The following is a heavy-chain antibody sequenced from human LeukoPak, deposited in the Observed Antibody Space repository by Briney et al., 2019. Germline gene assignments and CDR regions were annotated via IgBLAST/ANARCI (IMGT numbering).Heavy chain of an antibody. V-gene: IGHV3-30*02. Sequence: GGSLRLSCAASAFTFSTHCMHWVRHAPGKGPEWVAYIRYDVSNKHYIDSVKGPFTISRDNSKNTLFLQMNSLRAEDTAVYFCAKGHSDASYTLDYWARETRVSV. CDR1: AFTFSTHC. J-gene: IGHJ4*02. D-gene: IGHD1-1*01. CDR2: IRYDVSNK. CDR3: AKGHSDASYTLDY.